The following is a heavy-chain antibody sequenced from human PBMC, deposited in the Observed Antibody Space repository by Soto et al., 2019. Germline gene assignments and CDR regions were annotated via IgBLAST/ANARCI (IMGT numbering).Heavy chain of an antibody. D-gene: IGHD6-13*01. CDR2: MNPNIGNP. J-gene: IGHJ3*02. CDR3: SRPRIAVAGRAFDDFDI. CDR1: GYTFTSYD. V-gene: IGHV1-8*01. Sequence: ASVKVSCKASGYTFTSYDINWVRQATGQGLEWMGWMNPNIGNPGYAQKFQGRVTMTRNNSISTAYIELSSLRSEDTAVSYWSRPRIAVAGRAFDDFDIWGQGTMVTVSS.